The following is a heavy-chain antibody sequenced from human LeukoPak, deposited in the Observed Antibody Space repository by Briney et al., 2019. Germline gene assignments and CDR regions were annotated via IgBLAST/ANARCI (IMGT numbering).Heavy chain of an antibody. J-gene: IGHJ4*02. Sequence: GGSLRLSCAASGFTFSSYSMNWVRQVPGKGLEWVSSISSSSSYIYYADSVKGRFTISRDNAKNSLYLQMNSLRAEDTAVYYCASVVVTAPGYWGQGTLVTVSS. CDR3: ASVVVTAPGY. CDR2: ISSSSSYI. D-gene: IGHD2-21*02. CDR1: GFTFSSYS. V-gene: IGHV3-21*01.